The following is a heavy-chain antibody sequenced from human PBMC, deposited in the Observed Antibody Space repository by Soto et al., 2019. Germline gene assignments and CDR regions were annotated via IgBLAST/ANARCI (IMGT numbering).Heavy chain of an antibody. CDR1: GGTFYTYT. CDR2: ITPIYHTT. V-gene: IGHV1-69*15. CDR3: ARIHRYSFPTSDDLDS. J-gene: IGHJ4*02. Sequence: QVQLVQSGAEVRKPGSSVQVSCKASGGTFYTYTFSWVRQAPGQGLEWMGSITPIYHTTNYAEKFQGRLTVTANGSTNTAYMELNSLISDDTAVYYCARIHRYSFPTSDDLDSWGQGTLVTVSS. D-gene: IGHD5-18*01.